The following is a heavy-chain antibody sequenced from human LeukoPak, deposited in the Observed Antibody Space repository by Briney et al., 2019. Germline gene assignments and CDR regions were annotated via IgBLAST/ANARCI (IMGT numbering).Heavy chain of an antibody. Sequence: GGSLRLSCAASEFTFSNYAMSWVRQAPGKGLEWVSAISGSGGSTYYADSVKGRFTISRDNSKNTLYLQMNSLRAEDTAVYYCAHISSSWPDYWGQGTLVTVSS. V-gene: IGHV3-23*01. CDR3: AHISSSWPDY. D-gene: IGHD6-13*01. CDR1: EFTFSNYA. CDR2: ISGSGGST. J-gene: IGHJ4*02.